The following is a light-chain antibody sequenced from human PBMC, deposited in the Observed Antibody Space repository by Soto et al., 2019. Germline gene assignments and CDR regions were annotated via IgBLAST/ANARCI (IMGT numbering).Light chain of an antibody. CDR1: QGVTTN. CDR2: DAS. CDR3: QQRSNWLRT. Sequence: IVVTQSAASLSVSPGERVTLSCRAGQGVTTNFAWYQQKPGQAPRLLIYDASNRATGIPARFSGSGSGTDFTLTISSLEPEDFAVYYCQQRSNWLRTFGQGTLLEVK. J-gene: IGKJ5*01. V-gene: IGKV3-11*01.